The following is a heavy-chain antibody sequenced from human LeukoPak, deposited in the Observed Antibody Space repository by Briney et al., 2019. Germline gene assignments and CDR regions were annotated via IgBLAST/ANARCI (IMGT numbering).Heavy chain of an antibody. CDR1: GYTFTSSD. J-gene: IGHJ5*02. Sequence: ASLKVSCKASGYTFTSSDINWVRQATGHGLGWMGGMNPNSGNTGYAQTFQGRVTITRNTSRSTAHMALRSLRSEDTAVYYCARGITMVRSFSAWFDPWGQGTLVTVSS. CDR3: ARGITMVRSFSAWFDP. V-gene: IGHV1-8*03. CDR2: MNPNSGNT. D-gene: IGHD3-10*01.